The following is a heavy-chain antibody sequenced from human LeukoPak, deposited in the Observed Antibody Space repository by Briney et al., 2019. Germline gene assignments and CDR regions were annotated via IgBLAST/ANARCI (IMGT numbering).Heavy chain of an antibody. D-gene: IGHD1-1*01. Sequence: GGSLRLSCAASGFTFSTYWMTWVRQAPGKGPEWVANIKEDGSATYYVDFVKGRFTTSRDNAKRTLYLQMNSLRAEDTAVYYCARDSPGYLAYDSWGQGTLVTVSS. V-gene: IGHV3-7*04. J-gene: IGHJ4*02. CDR2: IKEDGSAT. CDR3: ARDSPGYLAYDS. CDR1: GFTFSTYW.